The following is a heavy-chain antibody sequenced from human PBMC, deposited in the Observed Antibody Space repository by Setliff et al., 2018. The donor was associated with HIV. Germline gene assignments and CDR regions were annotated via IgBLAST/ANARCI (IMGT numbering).Heavy chain of an antibody. CDR3: ARTLYSSFSSFDY. CDR2: INPSGGRT. J-gene: IGHJ4*02. Sequence: RASVKVSCKASGYTFTNYYIHWVRQAPGQGLEWMGLINPSGGRTSYAQKFQGRLTMTRDTSRSTVYMELSSLRSEDTAVYYCARTLYSSFSSFDYWGQGTLVTVSS. D-gene: IGHD6-19*01. V-gene: IGHV1-46*01. CDR1: GYTFTNYY.